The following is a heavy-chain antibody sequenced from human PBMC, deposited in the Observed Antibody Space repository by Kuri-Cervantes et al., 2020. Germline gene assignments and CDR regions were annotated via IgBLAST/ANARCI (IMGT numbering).Heavy chain of an antibody. J-gene: IGHJ5*02. Sequence: SETLSLTCTVSGGSISSYYWSWIRQPPGEGLEWIGYIYYSGSTNYNPSLKSRVTISVDTSKNQFSLKLSSVTAADTAVYYCARGNDFWFRRTTNWFDPWGQGTLVTVSS. CDR2: IYYSGST. CDR3: ARGNDFWFRRTTNWFDP. V-gene: IGHV4-59*01. D-gene: IGHD3-3*01. CDR1: GGSISSYY.